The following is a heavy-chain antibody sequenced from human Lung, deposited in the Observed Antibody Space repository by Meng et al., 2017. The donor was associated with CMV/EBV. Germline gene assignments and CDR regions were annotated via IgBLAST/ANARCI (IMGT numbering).Heavy chain of an antibody. Sequence: GESLKISCAASGFTFSDYSMNWVRQAPGKGLEWVSSISSGSGYIYYADSVRGRFTISRDNAKNSLYLQMNSLRAEDTAVYFCARGWDIVLVPAAPDLAYWGQGXLVTFSS. CDR2: ISSGSGYI. CDR3: ARGWDIVLVPAAPDLAY. CDR1: GFTFSDYS. J-gene: IGHJ4*02. D-gene: IGHD2-2*01. V-gene: IGHV3-21*06.